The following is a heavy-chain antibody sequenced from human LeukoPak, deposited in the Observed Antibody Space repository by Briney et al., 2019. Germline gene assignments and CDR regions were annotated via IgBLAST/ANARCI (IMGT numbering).Heavy chain of an antibody. D-gene: IGHD3-10*01. CDR1: GYTFTSYA. Sequence: ASVKVSCKASGYTFTSYAMNWVRQATGQGLEWMGWMNPNSGNTGYAQKFQGRVTMTRNTSISTAYMELSSLRSEDTAVYYCARGVSAWFGELIWDAFDIWGQGTMVTVSS. CDR3: ARGVSAWFGELIWDAFDI. CDR2: MNPNSGNT. V-gene: IGHV1-8*02. J-gene: IGHJ3*02.